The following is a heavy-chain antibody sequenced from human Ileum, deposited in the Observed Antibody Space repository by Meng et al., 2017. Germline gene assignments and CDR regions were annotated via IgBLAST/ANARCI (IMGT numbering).Heavy chain of an antibody. CDR2: INHSGST. Sequence: EQLQQWGAGLLKPSSVLSLSCAVYGGSFSGYYWSWIRQPPGKGLEWIGEINHSGSTNYNPSLKSRVTISVDTSKNQFSLKLSSVTAADTAVYYCARGGGRYGPDFDYWGQGTLVTVSS. CDR1: GGSFSGYY. V-gene: IGHV4-34*01. J-gene: IGHJ4*02. D-gene: IGHD3-16*01. CDR3: ARGGGRYGPDFDY.